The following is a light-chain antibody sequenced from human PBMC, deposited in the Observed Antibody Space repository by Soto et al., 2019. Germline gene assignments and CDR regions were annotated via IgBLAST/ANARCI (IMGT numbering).Light chain of an antibody. V-gene: IGLV2-14*03. CDR2: DVN. J-gene: IGLJ2*01. CDR3: TSWTTSTTLI. CDR1: SSDIGAYNF. Sequence: QSALTQPASLSGSPGQSITISCTGTSSDIGAYNFVSWYQQHPVKAPKLMLYDVNIRPSGVSNRFSGSKSGNTASLTISGRQAEDDADYYCTSWTTSTTLIFGGGTKRTVL.